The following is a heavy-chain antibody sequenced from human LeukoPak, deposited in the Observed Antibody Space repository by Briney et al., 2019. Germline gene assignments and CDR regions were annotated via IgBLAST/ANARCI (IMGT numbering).Heavy chain of an antibody. V-gene: IGHV4-34*01. CDR3: ARGVAARAFDY. D-gene: IGHD6-6*01. CDR2: INHSGST. J-gene: IGHJ4*02. Sequence: SETLSPTCAVYGGSFSGYYWSWIRQPPGKGLEWIGEINHSGSTNYNPSLKSRVTISVDTFKNQFSLKLSSVTAADTAVYYCARGVAARAFDYWGQGTLVTVSS. CDR1: GGSFSGYY.